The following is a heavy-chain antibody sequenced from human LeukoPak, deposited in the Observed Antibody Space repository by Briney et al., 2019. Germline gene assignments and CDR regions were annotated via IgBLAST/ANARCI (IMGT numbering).Heavy chain of an antibody. CDR3: AKDGGQNWFDP. D-gene: IGHD6-25*01. V-gene: IGHV3-23*01. J-gene: IGHJ5*02. CDR1: GFTFSSYA. CDR2: ISGSGGST. Sequence: GGSLRLSCAASGFTFSSYAMSCVPQAPGKGLEWVSAISGSGGSTYYADSVKGRFTISRDNSKNTLYLQMNSLRAEDTAVYYCAKDGGQNWFDPWGQGTLVTVSS.